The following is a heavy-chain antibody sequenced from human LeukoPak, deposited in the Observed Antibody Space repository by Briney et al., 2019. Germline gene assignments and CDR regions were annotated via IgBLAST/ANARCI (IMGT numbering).Heavy chain of an antibody. CDR1: GFTFSSYE. J-gene: IGHJ4*02. V-gene: IGHV3-48*03. Sequence: GGSLRLSCAASGFTFSSYEVNWVRQARGKGLEWVLYISGSGSTIYYADSVKGRFTISRDNAKNSLFLQMNSLRAEDTAVYYCARGYIDSSGYSPRSSFDNWGQGTLVTVSS. CDR2: ISGSGSTI. D-gene: IGHD3-22*01. CDR3: ARGYIDSSGYSPRSSFDN.